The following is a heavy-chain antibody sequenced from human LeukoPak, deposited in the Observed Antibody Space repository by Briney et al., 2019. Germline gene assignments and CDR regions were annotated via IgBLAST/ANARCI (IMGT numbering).Heavy chain of an antibody. Sequence: GGSLRLSCAASGFTVCCNYMSWVRQAPGKGLEWVSVIYSGGSTYYADSVKGRFTISRDNSKNTLYLQMNSLRAEDTAVYYCARSGYPLWFGTTRIYYGMDVWGQGTTVTVSS. CDR2: IYSGGST. V-gene: IGHV3-66*01. D-gene: IGHD3-10*01. CDR1: GFTVCCNY. J-gene: IGHJ6*02. CDR3: ARSGYPLWFGTTRIYYGMDV.